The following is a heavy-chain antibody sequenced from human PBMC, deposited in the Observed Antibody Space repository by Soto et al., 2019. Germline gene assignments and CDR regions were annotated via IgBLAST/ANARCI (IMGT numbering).Heavy chain of an antibody. V-gene: IGHV4-31*03. Sequence: LSLTCSVSGGSINTVGYYWTWIRQHPGKGLEWIGYIYYSGSTYYNPSLKSRVTISVDTSKNQFSLKLSSVTAADTAVYYCARGVAPMVYAIRGAWFGPWGQGTLVTVSS. CDR2: IYYSGST. CDR1: GGSINTVGYY. J-gene: IGHJ5*02. D-gene: IGHD2-8*01. CDR3: ARGVAPMVYAIRGAWFGP.